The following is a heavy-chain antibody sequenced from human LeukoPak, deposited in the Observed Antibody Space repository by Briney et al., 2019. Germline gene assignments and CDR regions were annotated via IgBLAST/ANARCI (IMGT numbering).Heavy chain of an antibody. D-gene: IGHD6-13*01. CDR3: AKDMGSRAAAGVDY. CDR1: GFTFDDYA. V-gene: IGHV3-9*03. CDR2: ISWNSGSI. Sequence: GGSLRLSCAASGFTFDDYAMHWVRQAPGKGLEWVSGISWNSGSIGYADSVKGRFTISRDNAKNSLYLQMNSLRAEDMALYYCAKDMGSRAAAGVDYWGQGTLVTVSS. J-gene: IGHJ4*02.